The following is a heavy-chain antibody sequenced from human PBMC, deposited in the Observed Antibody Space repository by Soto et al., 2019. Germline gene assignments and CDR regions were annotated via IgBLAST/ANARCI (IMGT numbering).Heavy chain of an antibody. Sequence: PSDTLSLTGTSSGSSICSSSYFWAWIRLPPGKGLEWLGSIDFRGTTYTNPSLEIRVTISVDTSKNHFSLKLDSVTAADTALYYCSRRAPEGFDPWGRGTLVTVSS. CDR2: IDFRGTT. V-gene: IGHV4-39*02. J-gene: IGHJ5*02. CDR3: SRRAPEGFDP. CDR1: GSSICSSSYF.